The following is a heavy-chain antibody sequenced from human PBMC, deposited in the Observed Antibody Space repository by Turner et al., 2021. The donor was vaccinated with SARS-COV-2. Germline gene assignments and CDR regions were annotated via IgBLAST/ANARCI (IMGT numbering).Heavy chain of an antibody. CDR2: IYYSGST. Sequence: QLQLQESGPGQVKPSETLSLTCTVSGGSISSSSYYWGWIRQPPGKGLEWIGSIYYSGSTYYNPSLKSRVTISVDTSKNQFSLKLSSVTAAYTAVYYCARRRFMSGYSFDYWGQGTLVTVSS. CDR1: GGSISSSSYY. V-gene: IGHV4-39*01. D-gene: IGHD3-3*01. J-gene: IGHJ4*02. CDR3: ARRRFMSGYSFDY.